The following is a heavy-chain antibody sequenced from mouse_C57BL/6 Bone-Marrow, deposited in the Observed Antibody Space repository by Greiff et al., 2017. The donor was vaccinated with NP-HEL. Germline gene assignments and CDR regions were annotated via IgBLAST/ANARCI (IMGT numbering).Heavy chain of an antibody. Sequence: QVQLKESGAELARPEASVKLSCKASGYTFTSYGISWVKQRTGQGLEWIGEIYPRSGNTYYNEKFKGKATLTADKSSSTAYMELRSLTSEDSAVYFCARWGGQLRLLAWFAYWGQGTLVTVSA. CDR3: ARWGGQLRLLAWFAY. CDR1: GYTFTSYG. CDR2: IYPRSGNT. D-gene: IGHD3-2*02. V-gene: IGHV1-81*01. J-gene: IGHJ3*01.